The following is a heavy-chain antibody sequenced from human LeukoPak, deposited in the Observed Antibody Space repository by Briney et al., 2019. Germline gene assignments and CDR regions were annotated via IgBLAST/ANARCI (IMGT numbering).Heavy chain of an antibody. J-gene: IGHJ4*02. V-gene: IGHV3-23*01. D-gene: IGHD1-26*01. CDR3: AKHEGWELSEYYFDY. Sequence: PRRSLRLSCAASGFTFSSYGMHWVRQAPGKGLEWVSSISGSGGSLYYADSVKGRLTISRDNSKNLLYLQMNSLRAEDAAVYYCAKHEGWELSEYYFDYWGQGTLVTVSS. CDR2: ISGSGGSL. CDR1: GFTFSSYG.